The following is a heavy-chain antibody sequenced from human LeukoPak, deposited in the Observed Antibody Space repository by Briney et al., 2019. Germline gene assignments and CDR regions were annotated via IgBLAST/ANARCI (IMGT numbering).Heavy chain of an antibody. J-gene: IGHJ6*03. Sequence: SETLSLTCTVSGGSISSYYWSWIRQPPGKGLEWIGHIYYSGSTNYNPSLKSRVTISVDTSKNQFSLKLSSVTAADTAVYYCARDGVDTAMVNYYYMDVWGKGTTVTVSS. V-gene: IGHV4-59*01. D-gene: IGHD5-18*01. CDR3: ARDGVDTAMVNYYYMDV. CDR2: IYYSGST. CDR1: GGSISSYY.